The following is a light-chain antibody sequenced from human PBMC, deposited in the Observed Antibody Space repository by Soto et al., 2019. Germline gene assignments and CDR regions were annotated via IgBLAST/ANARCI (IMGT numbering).Light chain of an antibody. V-gene: IGKV3-20*01. CDR2: GTS. CDR1: QTVRSTY. J-gene: IGKJ4*01. Sequence: EIVLTQSPGTLSLSPGGRATLSCRASQTVRSTYFAWYQQKPGQAPRLLIYGTSNRATGVSDRFSGSGSGTDFTLTISRLEPEDFAVYYCQQYGSPLTFGGGTKLEIK. CDR3: QQYGSPLT.